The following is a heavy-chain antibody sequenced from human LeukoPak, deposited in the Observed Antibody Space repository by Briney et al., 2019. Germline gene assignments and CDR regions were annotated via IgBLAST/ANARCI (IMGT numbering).Heavy chain of an antibody. J-gene: IGHJ1*01. CDR1: GYTFTIYG. D-gene: IGHD3-22*01. V-gene: IGHV1-18*01. CDR2: ISAYNGNT. CDR3: ERDYYDSSGYAECIQH. Sequence: ASVKVSCKPPGYTFTIYGIRWVRQAPGQGLEWMGWISAYNGNTNYAQKLQGRVTMTTDTSTSTAYMELRSLRSDDTAVYDYERDYYDSSGYAECIQHWGQGTLVTVSS.